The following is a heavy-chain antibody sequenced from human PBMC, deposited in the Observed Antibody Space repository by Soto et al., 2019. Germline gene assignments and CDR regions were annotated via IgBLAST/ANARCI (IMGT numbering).Heavy chain of an antibody. Sequence: EVQLLESGGGLVQPGGSLRLSCAASGFTFSSYAMSWVRQAPGKGLEWVSAISGSGGSTYYADSVKGRFTISRDNSKNTLYLQMNSLRAEATAVYYCAKDYGDYGLYWYFDLWGRGTLVTVSS. CDR2: ISGSGGST. D-gene: IGHD4-17*01. CDR1: GFTFSSYA. J-gene: IGHJ2*01. CDR3: AKDYGDYGLYWYFDL. V-gene: IGHV3-23*01.